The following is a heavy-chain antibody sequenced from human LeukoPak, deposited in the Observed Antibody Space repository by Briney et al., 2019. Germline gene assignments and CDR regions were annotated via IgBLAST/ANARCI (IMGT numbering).Heavy chain of an antibody. Sequence: ASVKVSCKASGYTFTDYYMHWVRQAPGPGLEWMGWINPYIGDTNYAQKFQGRVTMTRDTSISTDYMELSRLRSDDTAVYYCARSSYDSSLRIDDFWGQGTLVTASA. CDR1: GYTFTDYY. D-gene: IGHD3-22*01. V-gene: IGHV1-2*02. J-gene: IGHJ4*02. CDR2: INPYIGDT. CDR3: ARSSYDSSLRIDDF.